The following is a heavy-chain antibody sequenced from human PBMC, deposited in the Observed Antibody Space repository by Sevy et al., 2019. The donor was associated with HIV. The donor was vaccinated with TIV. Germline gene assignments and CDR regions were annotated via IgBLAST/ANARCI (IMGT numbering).Heavy chain of an antibody. CDR3: AVDHNIRGDVVVGVAAT. V-gene: IGHV3-30*03. CDR2: ISYHGRNK. CDR1: GCIFSNFA. J-gene: IGHJ5*02. Sequence: GGSLRLSCGASGCIFSNFAMQWVRQAPGKGLEWVALISYHGRNKYYTDSVKGRFTISRDNSKNTLFLQMDSLRPEDTAMYYCAVDHNIRGDVVVGVAATWSQGTPVTVSS. D-gene: IGHD2-15*01.